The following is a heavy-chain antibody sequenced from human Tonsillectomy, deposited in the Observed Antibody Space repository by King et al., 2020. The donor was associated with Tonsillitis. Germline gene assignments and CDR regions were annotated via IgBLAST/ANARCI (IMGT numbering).Heavy chain of an antibody. D-gene: IGHD3-22*01. J-gene: IGHJ3*02. CDR2: INPNSGGT. CDR1: GYTFTGYY. V-gene: IGHV1-2*02. CDR3: AEGKYYGGSGYYLLDAFDI. Sequence: GQLVQSGAEVKKPGASVKVSCKASGYTFTGYYMHWVRQAPGQGLEWMGWINPNSGGTNYAQKFQGRGTMTRETSISTAYMELSRLRSDDTAVYYCAEGKYYGGSGYYLLDAFDIWGQGTMVTVS.